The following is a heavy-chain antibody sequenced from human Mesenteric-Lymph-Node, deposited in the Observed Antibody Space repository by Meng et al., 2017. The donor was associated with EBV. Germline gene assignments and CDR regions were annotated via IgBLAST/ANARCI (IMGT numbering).Heavy chain of an antibody. CDR2: INPSGGST. V-gene: IGHV1-46*01. Sequence: QVQLVQSGAGAKKPGASVKVSCKATGYTFTINFMHWGRQAPGQGLEWMGIINPSGGSTTYAQKFQGRVAMTRDTSTSTDYMELSSLRSEDTAVYYCAREEDSSGYYFDYWGQGTLVTVSS. J-gene: IGHJ4*02. D-gene: IGHD3-22*01. CDR1: GYTFTINF. CDR3: AREEDSSGYYFDY.